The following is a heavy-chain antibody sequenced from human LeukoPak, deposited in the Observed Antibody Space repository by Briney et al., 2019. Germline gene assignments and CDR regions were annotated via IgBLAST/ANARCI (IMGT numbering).Heavy chain of an antibody. Sequence: SETLSLTCTVSVGSNSLGGYYCRWIRQHPGEGLVCFWYSYYSGSTCYNPSPKSRDTISVDTSKNQFSLKLSSVTASDTAVYYCAAFGELVDYWGQGTLVTVSS. CDR2: SYYSGST. CDR1: VGSNSLGGYY. D-gene: IGHD3-10*01. J-gene: IGHJ4*02. V-gene: IGHV4-31*03. CDR3: AAFGELVDY.